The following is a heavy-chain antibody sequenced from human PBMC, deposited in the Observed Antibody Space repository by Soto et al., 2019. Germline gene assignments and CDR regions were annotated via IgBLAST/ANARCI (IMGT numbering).Heavy chain of an antibody. CDR1: GYTFTSYD. CDR2: MNPNSGNT. D-gene: IGHD6-6*01. V-gene: IGHV1-8*01. CDR3: AMRLADRPPFHYYGMDV. Sequence: ASVKVSCKASGYTFTSYDINWVRQATGQGLEWMGWMNPNSGNTGYAQKFQGRVTMTRNTSISTAYMELSSLRSEDTAVYYCAMRLADRPPFHYYGMDVWGQGTTVTVAS. J-gene: IGHJ6*02.